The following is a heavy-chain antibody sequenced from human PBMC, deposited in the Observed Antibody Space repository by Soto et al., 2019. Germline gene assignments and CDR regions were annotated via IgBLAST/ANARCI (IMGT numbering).Heavy chain of an antibody. CDR2: IQYNGYS. J-gene: IGHJ6*02. D-gene: IGHD3-10*01. CDR3: SRHWFGSLHGLVDV. CDR1: GGSITNYY. Sequence: QVQLQESGPGLVKPSETLSLTCTVSGGSITNYYCSWFRQPPGKGVEWIGYIQYNGYSAYNLTLMMLETMSMATSKTLFSQLMESVTATDTAGYYCSRHWFGSLHGLVDVWGQGTTVIVSS. V-gene: IGHV4-59*08.